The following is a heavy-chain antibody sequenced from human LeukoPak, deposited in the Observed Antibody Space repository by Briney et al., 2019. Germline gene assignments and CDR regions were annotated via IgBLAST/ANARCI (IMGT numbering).Heavy chain of an antibody. Sequence: NPSETLSLTCAVYGGSFSGYYWSWIRQPPGKGLEWIGEINHSGSTNYNPSLKSRVTISVDTSKNQFSLKLSSVTAADTAVYYCARSSRSIKADFVYWGQGTLVTVSS. CDR3: ARSSRSIKADFVY. D-gene: IGHD5-12*01. CDR1: GGSFSGYY. V-gene: IGHV4-34*01. CDR2: INHSGST. J-gene: IGHJ4*02.